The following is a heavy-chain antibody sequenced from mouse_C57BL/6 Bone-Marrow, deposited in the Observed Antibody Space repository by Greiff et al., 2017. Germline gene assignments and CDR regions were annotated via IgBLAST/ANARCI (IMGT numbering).Heavy chain of an antibody. V-gene: IGHV5-17*01. CDR1: GFTFSDYG. Sequence: EVKLAESGGGLVKPGGSLKLSCAASGFTFSDYGMHWVRQAPEKGLEWVAYISSGSSTIYYADTVKGRFTISRDNAKNTLFLQMTSLRSEDTAMYYCARGLRRYAMDYWGQGTSVTVSS. CDR3: ARGLRRYAMDY. J-gene: IGHJ4*01. CDR2: ISSGSSTI. D-gene: IGHD2-4*01.